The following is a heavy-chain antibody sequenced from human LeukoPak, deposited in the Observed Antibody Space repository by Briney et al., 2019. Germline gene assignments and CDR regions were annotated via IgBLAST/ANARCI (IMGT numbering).Heavy chain of an antibody. CDR3: ARDRGGAESHRLDAFDL. D-gene: IGHD2-15*01. CDR2: IKQDGSEK. Sequence: GGSLRLLCAPSGFTFRNYWMNWVRQAPGKGLEWVANIKQDGSEKHYVDSVKGRFTISRDNAKNSLYLQMNSLRVDDTAVYYCARDRGGAESHRLDAFDLWGQGTIATVSS. J-gene: IGHJ3*01. V-gene: IGHV3-7*01. CDR1: GFTFRNYW.